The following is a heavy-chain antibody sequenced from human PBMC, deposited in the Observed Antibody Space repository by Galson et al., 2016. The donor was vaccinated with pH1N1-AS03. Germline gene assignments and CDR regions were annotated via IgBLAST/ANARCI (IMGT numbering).Heavy chain of an antibody. J-gene: IGHJ4*02. D-gene: IGHD3-16*01. CDR2: IYGGGDT. Sequence: SLRLSCAASGFTINNNYMSWVRQAPGKGLEWVSVIYGGGDTFYADSVKGRFTSSRDNSNNTVYLQMNSLRVEDTAVYYCAREPWGSTQGEYWGQGTLVTVSS. V-gene: IGHV3-53*01. CDR1: GFTINNNY. CDR3: AREPWGSTQGEY.